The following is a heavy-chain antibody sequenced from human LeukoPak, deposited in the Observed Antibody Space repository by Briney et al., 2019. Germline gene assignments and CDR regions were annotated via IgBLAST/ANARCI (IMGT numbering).Heavy chain of an antibody. D-gene: IGHD5-18*01. CDR2: LFDSVNT. CDR3: ATIKRGSIFGYFDF. Sequence: SETLSLTCTVSGGSISSHYWSWIRQPPGKGLEWIAYLFDSVNTKDNPSLQSRLTLSADTSKNQFSLRLSPVTAADTAVYYCATIKRGSIFGYFDFWGQGIKVTVSS. CDR1: GGSISSHY. J-gene: IGHJ4*02. V-gene: IGHV4-59*11.